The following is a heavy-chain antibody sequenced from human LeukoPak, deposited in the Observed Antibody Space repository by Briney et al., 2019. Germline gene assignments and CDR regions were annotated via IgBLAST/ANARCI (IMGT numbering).Heavy chain of an antibody. CDR1: GGSISSSDYY. CDR2: ICYGGST. CDR3: ARALGYCSGGSCTRGYNWFDP. D-gene: IGHD2-15*01. Sequence: PSETLSLTCTVSGGSISSSDYYWGWIRQPPGKGLEWIGSICYGGSTYYNPSLKGRVTISVDTSMNQFSLKLSFVTTADTAVYYCARALGYCSGGSCTRGYNWFDPWGQGTLVTVPS. J-gene: IGHJ5*02. V-gene: IGHV4-39*01.